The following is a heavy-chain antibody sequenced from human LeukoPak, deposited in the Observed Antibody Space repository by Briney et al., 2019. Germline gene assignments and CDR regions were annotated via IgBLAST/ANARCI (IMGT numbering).Heavy chain of an antibody. V-gene: IGHV3-33*01. CDR3: VRAPTVYYFDY. J-gene: IGHJ4*02. CDR1: GFTFSSYG. D-gene: IGHD4-17*01. CDR2: IWYDGSNK. Sequence: PGGSLRLSCAASGFTFSSYGMHWVRQAPGKGLEWVAVIWYDGSNKYYADSVKGRFTISRDNSKNTLYLQMISLRAEDTAVYYCVRAPTVYYFDYWGQGTLVTVSS.